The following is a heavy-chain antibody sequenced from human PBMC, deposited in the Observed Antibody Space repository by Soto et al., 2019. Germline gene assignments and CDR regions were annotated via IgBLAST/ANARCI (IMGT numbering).Heavy chain of an antibody. Sequence: GASVKVSCKASGGTFSSYAISWVRQAPGQGLEWMGGIIPIFGTANYAQKFQGRVTITADESTSTAYMELSSLRSEDTAVYYCARGGIDFDWLRIDYWGQGTLVTVSS. CDR1: GGTFSSYA. D-gene: IGHD3-9*01. J-gene: IGHJ4*02. CDR2: IIPIFGTA. V-gene: IGHV1-69*13. CDR3: ARGGIDFDWLRIDY.